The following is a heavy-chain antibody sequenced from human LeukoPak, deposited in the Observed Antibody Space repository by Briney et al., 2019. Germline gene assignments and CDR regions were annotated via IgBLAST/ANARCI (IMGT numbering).Heavy chain of an antibody. V-gene: IGHV3-20*04. CDR2: INWNGGST. J-gene: IGHJ4*02. Sequence: GGSLRLSCAASGFTFDDYGMSRVRQAPGKGLEWVSGINWNGGSTGYADSVKGRFTISRDNAKNSLYLQMNSLRAEDTALYYCARARYDILTGDLDYWGQGTLVTVSS. CDR1: GFTFDDYG. CDR3: ARARYDILTGDLDY. D-gene: IGHD3-9*01.